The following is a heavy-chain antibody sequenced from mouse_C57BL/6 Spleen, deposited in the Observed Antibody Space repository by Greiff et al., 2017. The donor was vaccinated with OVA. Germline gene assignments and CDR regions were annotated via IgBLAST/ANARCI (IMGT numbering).Heavy chain of an antibody. Sequence: EVQLQQSGPELVKPGASVKISCKASGYTFTDYYMNWVKQSHGKSLEWIGDINPNNGGTSYHQKFKGKATLTVDKSSSTAYMELRSLTSEYSAVYDGTRSSNYCFDYWGQGTTLTVSS. V-gene: IGHV1-26*01. J-gene: IGHJ2*01. D-gene: IGHD2-5*01. CDR3: TRSSNYCFDY. CDR1: GYTFTDYY. CDR2: INPNNGGT.